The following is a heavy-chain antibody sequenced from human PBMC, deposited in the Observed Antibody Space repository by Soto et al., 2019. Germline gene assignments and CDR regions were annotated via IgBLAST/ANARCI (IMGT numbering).Heavy chain of an antibody. D-gene: IGHD6-19*01. CDR1: EYTFTIYV. CDR3: ARLQDSSGWDLSWFDP. V-gene: IGHV1-8*01. J-gene: IGHJ5*02. Sequence: GASVKVSCKVSEYTFTIYVIIWVRKATGQGLEWMGWMNPNSGNTGYVQKFQGRVTMTRNTSISTAYMELSSLKSEDTAVYYCARLQDSSGWDLSWFDPWGQGTLVTVSS. CDR2: MNPNSGNT.